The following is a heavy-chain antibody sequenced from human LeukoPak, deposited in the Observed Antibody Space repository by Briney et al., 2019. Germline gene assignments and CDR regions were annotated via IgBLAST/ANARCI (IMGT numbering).Heavy chain of an antibody. CDR1: GGSISSSNW. J-gene: IGHJ6*03. V-gene: IGHV4-4*02. D-gene: IGHD4-17*01. Sequence: SETLSLTCAVSGGSISSSNWWSWVRQPPGKGLEWIGEIYHSGSTNYNPSLKSRVTISVDKSKNQFSLKLSSVTAADTAVYYCARDGWAYGDPARLNYYYYMDVWGKGTTVTVSS. CDR3: ARDGWAYGDPARLNYYYYMDV. CDR2: IYHSGST.